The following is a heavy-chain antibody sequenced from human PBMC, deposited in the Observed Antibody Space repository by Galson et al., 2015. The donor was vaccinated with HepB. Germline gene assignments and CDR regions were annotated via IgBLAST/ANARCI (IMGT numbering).Heavy chain of an antibody. J-gene: IGHJ4*02. CDR2: ISYVGSNE. CDR1: GFTFSSYA. D-gene: IGHD6-19*01. Sequence: SLRLSCAASGFTFSSYAMHWVRQAPGKGLEWVGVISYVGSNEYYADSVKGRFTISRDNSKNTLYLQMNSLRAEDTAVFYCARGPKGIAVAGIDYWGQGTLVTVSS. CDR3: ARGPKGIAVAGIDY. V-gene: IGHV3-30-3*01.